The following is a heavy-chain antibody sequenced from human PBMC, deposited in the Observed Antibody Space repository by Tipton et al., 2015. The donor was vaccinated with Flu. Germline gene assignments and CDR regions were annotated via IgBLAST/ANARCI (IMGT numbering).Heavy chain of an antibody. V-gene: IGHV4-39*07. CDR1: GASISSESYY. J-gene: IGHJ3*02. D-gene: IGHD3-16*01. Sequence: GASISSESYYWGWIRQPPGKGLEWIGNIYHSGSTNYNPSLKSRVTISVDTSKSQFSLKLSSVTAADTAVYYCAREWGDAFDIWGQGTMVTVSS. CDR2: IYHSGST. CDR3: AREWGDAFDI.